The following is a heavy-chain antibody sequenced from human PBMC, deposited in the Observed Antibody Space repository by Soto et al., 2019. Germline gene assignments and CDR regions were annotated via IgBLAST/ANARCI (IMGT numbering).Heavy chain of an antibody. V-gene: IGHV3-23*01. CDR3: AKRYYYDNSGLWDS. CDR2: ISSSGYST. D-gene: IGHD3-22*01. CDR1: GFTFSSYA. J-gene: IGHJ4*02. Sequence: EVQLLESGGGLVQPGGSLRLSCAASGFTFSSYAMSWVRQAAGKGLEWVSAISSSGYSTYYTDSVKGRFTISRDNSKSTLCLQMNSLRAEDTAVYYCAKRYYYDNSGLWDSWGQGTLVTVSS.